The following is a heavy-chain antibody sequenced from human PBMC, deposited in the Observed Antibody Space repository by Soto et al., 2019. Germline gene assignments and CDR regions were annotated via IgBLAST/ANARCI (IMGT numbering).Heavy chain of an antibody. CDR1: GGSISGSCY. V-gene: IGHV4-4*07. J-gene: IGHJ4*02. D-gene: IGHD1-7*01. CDR2: FSLRGTT. CDR3: ASGITPPGAPAWCYFDS. Sequence: SETLSLTCTVSGGSISGSCYCCWMLQPAGKGLVWIGRFSLRGTTNYYPSLRSRVTMSXXXXXXKXSXRXXXVAAXDTALFYCASGITPPGAPAWCYFDSWGQGTLVT.